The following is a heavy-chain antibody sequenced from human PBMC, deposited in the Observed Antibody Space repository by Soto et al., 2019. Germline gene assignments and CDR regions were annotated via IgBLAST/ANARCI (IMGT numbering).Heavy chain of an antibody. CDR3: AKGPEYDILTGCDY. CDR1: GFTFSLYA. D-gene: IGHD3-9*01. CDR2: LSGGGSTT. J-gene: IGHJ4*02. Sequence: EVQLLESGGGFVQPGESLRLSCAASGFTFSLYAMSWVRQAPGRGLDWVSSLSGGGSTTDYADSVKGRFTTSRDNSKTTVHLQMNSLRAEDTAVYYCAKGPEYDILTGCDYWGQGALVNVSS. V-gene: IGHV3-23*01.